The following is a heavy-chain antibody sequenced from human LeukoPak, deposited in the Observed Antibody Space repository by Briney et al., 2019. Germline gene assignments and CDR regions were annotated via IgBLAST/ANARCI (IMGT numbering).Heavy chain of an antibody. CDR3: AKEGDYYGSGGYRDGFDI. D-gene: IGHD3-10*01. V-gene: IGHV3-30*02. CDR2: IRYDGINK. Sequence: GGSLRLSCAASGFNFNTCWMSWVRQAPGKGLEWVAFIRYDGINKYYADSVKGRFTISRDSFKNTLYLQMNSLRPEDTAVYYCAKEGDYYGSGGYRDGFDIWGQGTRATVSS. J-gene: IGHJ3*02. CDR1: GFNFNTCW.